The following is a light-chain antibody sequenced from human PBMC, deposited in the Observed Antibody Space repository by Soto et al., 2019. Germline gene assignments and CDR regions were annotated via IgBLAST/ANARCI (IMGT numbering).Light chain of an antibody. Sequence: EIVLTQSPGTLSLSPGDRATLSCRASQSVNSNYLAWYQRKPGQAPRLLIYGASNRATDIPYRFSASGSGTDFTLTITRLEAEDFAEYYCQQYDSTHPTFGQGTKVEVK. CDR2: GAS. CDR3: QQYDSTHPT. CDR1: QSVNSNY. V-gene: IGKV3-20*01. J-gene: IGKJ1*01.